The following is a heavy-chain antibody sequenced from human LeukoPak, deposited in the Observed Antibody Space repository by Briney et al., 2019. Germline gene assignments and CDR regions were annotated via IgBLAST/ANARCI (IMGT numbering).Heavy chain of an antibody. CDR1: GYTFTDYY. J-gene: IGHJ4*02. CDR3: ARDLYVVATERGYYFDY. CDR2: INPNSGGT. Sequence: ASVKVSCKASGYTFTDYYMHWVRQAPGQGLEWMGWINPNSGGTNYAQKFQGRVTMTRDTSISTAYMELSRLRSDDTAVYYCARDLYVVATERGYYFDYWGQGTLVTVSS. D-gene: IGHD5-12*01. V-gene: IGHV1-2*02.